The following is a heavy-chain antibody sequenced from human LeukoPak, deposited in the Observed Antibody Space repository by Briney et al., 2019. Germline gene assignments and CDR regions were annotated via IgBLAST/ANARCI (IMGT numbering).Heavy chain of an antibody. CDR3: ARGRWGYYYGSGRKGYYFDY. D-gene: IGHD3-10*01. Sequence: SETLPLTCAVYGGSFSGYYWSWIRQPPGKGLEWIGEINHSGSTNYNPSLKSRVTISVDTSKNQFSLKLSSVTAADTAVYYCARGRWGYYYGSGRKGYYFDYWGQGTLVTVSS. V-gene: IGHV4-34*01. CDR2: INHSGST. CDR1: GGSFSGYY. J-gene: IGHJ4*02.